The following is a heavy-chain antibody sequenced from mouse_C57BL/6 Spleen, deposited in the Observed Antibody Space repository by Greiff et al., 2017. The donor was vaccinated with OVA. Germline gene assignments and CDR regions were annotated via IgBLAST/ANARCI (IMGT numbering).Heavy chain of an antibody. CDR3: AREGELGLYFDY. V-gene: IGHV5-6*01. CDR1: GFTFSSYG. Sequence: EVQRVESGGDLVKPGGSLKLSCAASGFTFSSYGMSWVRQTPDKRLEWVATISSGGSYTYYPDSVKGRFTISRDNAKNTLYLQMSSLKSEDTAMYYCAREGELGLYFDYWGQGTTLTVSS. D-gene: IGHD4-1*01. J-gene: IGHJ2*01. CDR2: ISSGGSYT.